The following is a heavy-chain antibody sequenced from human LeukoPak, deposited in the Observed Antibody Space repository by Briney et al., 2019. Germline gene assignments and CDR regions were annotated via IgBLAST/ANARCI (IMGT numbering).Heavy chain of an antibody. CDR2: IRSKANSYAT. CDR3: TRPASSTSYVGYYYYMDV. CDR1: GFTFSGSA. Sequence: GGPLRLSCAASGFTFSGSAMHWVRQASGKGLEWVGRIRSKANSYATAYAASVKGRFTISRDDSKNTAYLQMNSLKTEDTAVYYCTRPASSTSYVGYYYYMDVWGKGTTVTVSS. V-gene: IGHV3-73*01. J-gene: IGHJ6*03. D-gene: IGHD2-2*01.